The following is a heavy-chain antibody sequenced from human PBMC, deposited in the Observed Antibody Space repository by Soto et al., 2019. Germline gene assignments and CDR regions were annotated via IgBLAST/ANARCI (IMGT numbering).Heavy chain of an antibody. J-gene: IGHJ5*02. D-gene: IGHD3-3*01. CDR1: GFTFTSYA. Sequence: EVQLLESGGGLAQPGGSLRLSCAASGFTFTSYAITWVRQAPGKGLEWVSSINSGGGSTYYADSVKGRFTISRDNSKNAVYLQMKSLRAEDTAVYYCAKPPGRGSGYFPPAFILYLWGQGTLVTVSS. CDR3: AKPPGRGSGYFPPAFILYL. CDR2: INSGGGST. V-gene: IGHV3-23*01.